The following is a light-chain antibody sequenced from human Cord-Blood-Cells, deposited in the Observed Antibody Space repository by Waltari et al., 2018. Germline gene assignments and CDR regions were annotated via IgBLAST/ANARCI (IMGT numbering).Light chain of an antibody. CDR1: SSDVGGYNY. Sequence: ISCTGTSSDVGGYNYVSWYQQHPGKAPKLMIYDVSNRPSGVSNRFSGSKSGNTASLTISGLQAEDEADYYCSSYTSSSTLRVFGGGTKLTVL. J-gene: IGLJ3*02. CDR2: DVS. CDR3: SSYTSSSTLRV. V-gene: IGLV2-14*04.